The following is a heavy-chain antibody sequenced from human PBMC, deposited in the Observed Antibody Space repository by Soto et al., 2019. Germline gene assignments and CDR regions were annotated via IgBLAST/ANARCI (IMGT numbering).Heavy chain of an antibody. CDR3: ARDLPHYYDSSGPDY. CDR2: IIPILGIA. D-gene: IGHD3-22*01. J-gene: IGHJ4*02. V-gene: IGHV1-69*08. Sequence: QVQLVQSGAEVKKPGSSVKVSCKASGGTFSSYTISWVRQAPGQGLEWMGRIIPILGIANYAQKFQGRVTITADKSTSKAYMELSSLRSEDTAVYYCARDLPHYYDSSGPDYWGQGTLVTVSS. CDR1: GGTFSSYT.